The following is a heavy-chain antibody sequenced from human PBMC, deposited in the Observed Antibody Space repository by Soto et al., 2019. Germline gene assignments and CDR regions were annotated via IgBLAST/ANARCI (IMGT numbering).Heavy chain of an antibody. V-gene: IGHV4-4*07. J-gene: IGHJ5*02. Sequence: SETLSLTCTVSGGSISSYYWSWIRQPAGKGLEWIGRIYTSGSTNYHPSLKSRVTMSVDTSKNQFSLKLSSVTAADTAVYYCARDKSPWGGTTSTNWFDLWGQGTLVTVSS. D-gene: IGHD1-7*01. CDR1: GGSISSYY. CDR2: IYTSGST. CDR3: ARDKSPWGGTTSTNWFDL.